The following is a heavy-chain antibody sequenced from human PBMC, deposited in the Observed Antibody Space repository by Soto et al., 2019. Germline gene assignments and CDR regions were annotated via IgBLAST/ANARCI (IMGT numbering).Heavy chain of an antibody. Sequence: EVQLLESGGGLVQPGGSLRLSCAASGFTLSSYAMSWVRQAPGKGLEWVSAISGSGDSTYYADSVKGRFTISRDNSKNTLYLQMNSLRAEDTAVYYCARRSSGWYFDYWGQGTLVTVSS. CDR2: ISGSGDST. D-gene: IGHD6-19*01. CDR1: GFTLSSYA. CDR3: ARRSSGWYFDY. J-gene: IGHJ4*02. V-gene: IGHV3-23*01.